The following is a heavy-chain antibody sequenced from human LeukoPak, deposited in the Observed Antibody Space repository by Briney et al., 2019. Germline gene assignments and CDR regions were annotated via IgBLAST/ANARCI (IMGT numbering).Heavy chain of an antibody. CDR2: INWNGGST. V-gene: IGHV3-20*04. CDR1: GFTLDDYG. CDR3: ARDSKVYYFDY. D-gene: IGHD5/OR15-5a*01. Sequence: GGSLRLSCAASGFTLDDYGMSWVRQAPGKGLEWVSGINWNGGSTGYADSVKGRFTISRDNSKNTLYLQMNSLRAEDTAVYYCARDSKVYYFDYWGQGTLVTVSS. J-gene: IGHJ4*02.